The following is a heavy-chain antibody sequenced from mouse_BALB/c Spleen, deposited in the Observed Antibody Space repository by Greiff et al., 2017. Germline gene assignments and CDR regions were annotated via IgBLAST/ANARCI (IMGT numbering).Heavy chain of an antibody. Sequence: EVKLQESGPGLVKPSQSLSLTCTVTGYSITSDYAWNWIRQFPGNKLEWMGYISYSGSTSYNPSLKSRISITRDTSKNQFFLQLNSVTTEDTATYYCASQIYDGYSYWGQGTSVTVSS. CDR3: ASQIYDGYSY. J-gene: IGHJ4*01. D-gene: IGHD2-3*01. V-gene: IGHV3-2*02. CDR1: GYSITSDYA. CDR2: ISYSGST.